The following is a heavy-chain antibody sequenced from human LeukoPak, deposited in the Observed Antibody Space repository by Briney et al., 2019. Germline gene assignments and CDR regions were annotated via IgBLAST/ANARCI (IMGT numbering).Heavy chain of an antibody. Sequence: GGSLKFSFATSGLTFSTYTRSGIRQAPGKGLDWVSNIIVSGSNIYYADSVKGRFTISRDNAKNSLYLQLNSLRAEDTAVYYCARDPYSGSYSDYYYYYMDVWGKGTTVTVSS. CDR2: IIVSGSNI. CDR3: ARDPYSGSYSDYYYYYMDV. J-gene: IGHJ6*03. D-gene: IGHD1-26*01. CDR1: GLTFSTYT. V-gene: IGHV3-21*05.